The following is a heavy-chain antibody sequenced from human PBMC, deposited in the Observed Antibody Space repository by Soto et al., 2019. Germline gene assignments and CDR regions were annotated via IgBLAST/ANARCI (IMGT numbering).Heavy chain of an antibody. V-gene: IGHV1-69*13. Sequence: SVKVSCKASGFTFTSSAVQWVRQAPGQGLEWMGGIIPIFGTANYAQKFQGRVTITADESTSTAYMELSSLRSEDTAVYYCARDSLGVVVVAATYGMDVWGQGTTVTVSS. D-gene: IGHD2-15*01. CDR3: ARDSLGVVVVAATYGMDV. CDR1: GFTFTSSA. J-gene: IGHJ6*02. CDR2: IIPIFGTA.